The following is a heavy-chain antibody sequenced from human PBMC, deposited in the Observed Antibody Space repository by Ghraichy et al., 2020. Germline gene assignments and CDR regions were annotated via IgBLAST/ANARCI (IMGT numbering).Heavy chain of an antibody. Sequence: GGSLRLSCAASGFTFSSYAMSWVRQAPGKGLEWVSAISGSGGSTYYADSVKGRFTISRDNSKNTLYLQMNSLRAEDTAVYYCAKSIEEGATLLPDKVDYWGQGTLVTVSS. CDR2: ISGSGGST. J-gene: IGHJ4*02. CDR3: AKSIEEGATLLPDKVDY. CDR1: GFTFSSYA. V-gene: IGHV3-23*01. D-gene: IGHD1-26*01.